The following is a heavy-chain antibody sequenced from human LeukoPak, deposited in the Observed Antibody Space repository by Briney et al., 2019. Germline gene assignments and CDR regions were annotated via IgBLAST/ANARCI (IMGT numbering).Heavy chain of an antibody. CDR1: GFTFSDYY. CDR3: AKEWLVRVIDY. Sequence: GGSLRLSCAASGFTFSDYYMSWIRQAPGKGLEWVSYISSSGSTIYYADSVKGRFTISRDNSKNTLYLQMNSLRAEDTAVYYCAKEWLVRVIDYWGQGTLVTVSS. CDR2: ISSSGSTI. J-gene: IGHJ4*02. D-gene: IGHD6-19*01. V-gene: IGHV3-11*04.